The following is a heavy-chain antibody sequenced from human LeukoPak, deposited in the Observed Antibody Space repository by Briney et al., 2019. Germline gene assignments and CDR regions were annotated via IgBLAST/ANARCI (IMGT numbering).Heavy chain of an antibody. CDR2: TYYRSKLYN. D-gene: IGHD3-10*01. Sequence: SQTLSLTCAISGDIFSSNSEAWNWIRQSPSRGLEWPGRTYYRSKLYNDYAVSVKSRITINPDTSKNQFSLQLNSVTPEDTAVYYCARGTGTFDYWGQGTVVTVSS. V-gene: IGHV6-1*01. J-gene: IGHJ4*02. CDR3: ARGTGTFDY. CDR1: GDIFSSNSEA.